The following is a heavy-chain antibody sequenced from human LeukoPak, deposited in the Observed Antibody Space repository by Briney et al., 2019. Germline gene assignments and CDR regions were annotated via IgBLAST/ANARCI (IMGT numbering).Heavy chain of an antibody. Sequence: SVKVSCKASGGTFSSYAISWVRQAPGQGLEWMGGIIPIFGTANYAQKFQGRVTITADESTSTAYMELSSLRSEDTAVYYCARSAYCGGDCYFDYWGQGTLVTVSS. CDR3: ARSAYCGGDCYFDY. D-gene: IGHD2-21*02. V-gene: IGHV1-69*13. J-gene: IGHJ4*02. CDR1: GGTFSSYA. CDR2: IIPIFGTA.